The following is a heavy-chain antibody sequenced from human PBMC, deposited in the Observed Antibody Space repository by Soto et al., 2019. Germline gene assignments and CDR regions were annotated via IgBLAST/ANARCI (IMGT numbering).Heavy chain of an antibody. Sequence: EVQLLDSGGGLVQPGGSRGLSCAASGFTFSSYAMRWVRQAPGKGLEWVSGISSRAGTTYYADSVKGRFTISRDNSKNSLYLQMNSLRAEDTAVYYCAKDRRSSRYWYFDLWGRGTLVTVSS. J-gene: IGHJ2*01. CDR2: ISSRAGTT. CDR3: AKDRRSSRYWYFDL. V-gene: IGHV3-23*01. CDR1: GFTFSSYA.